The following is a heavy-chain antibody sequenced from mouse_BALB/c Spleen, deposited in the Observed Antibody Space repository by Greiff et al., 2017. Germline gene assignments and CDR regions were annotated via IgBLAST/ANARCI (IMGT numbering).Heavy chain of an antibody. CDR3: TRSGNYGEAMDY. V-gene: IGHV1S81*02. CDR1: GYTFTSYY. D-gene: IGHD2-1*01. J-gene: IGHJ4*01. Sequence: QVQLQQSGAELVKPGASVKLSCKASGYTFTSYYMYWVKQRPGQGLEWIGEINPSNGGTNFNEKFKSKATLTVDKSSSTAYMQLSSLTSEDSAVYYCTRSGNYGEAMDYWGQGTSVTVSS. CDR2: INPSNGGT.